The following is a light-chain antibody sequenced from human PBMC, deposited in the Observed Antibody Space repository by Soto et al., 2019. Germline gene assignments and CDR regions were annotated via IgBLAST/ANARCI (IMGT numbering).Light chain of an antibody. Sequence: EIVLTQSPGTLSLSPGERATLSCRASQSVSSSYLAWYQQKPGQAPRLLIYDASRATGNPDRFSSSGSGTDFTLTITRLEPEDFAVYYCQHYGTSALFGPGTKVEI. CDR2: DAS. V-gene: IGKV3-20*01. CDR1: QSVSSSY. J-gene: IGKJ3*01. CDR3: QHYGTSAL.